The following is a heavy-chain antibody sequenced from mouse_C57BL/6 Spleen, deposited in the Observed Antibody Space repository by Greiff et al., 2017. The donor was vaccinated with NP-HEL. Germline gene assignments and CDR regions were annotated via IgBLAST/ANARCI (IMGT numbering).Heavy chain of an antibody. V-gene: IGHV5-4*01. D-gene: IGHD2-5*01. J-gene: IGHJ2*01. CDR3: ARETDSNYGYYGY. CDR2: ISDGVSYT. CDR1: GFTFSSYA. Sequence: EVQLQQSGGGLVKPGGSLKLSCAASGFTFSSYAMSWVRQTPEKRLEWVATISDGVSYTYYPDKVNGRFTISRNNAKNNLYLQMSHLKSEDTAMYYCARETDSNYGYYGYWGQGATLTVSS.